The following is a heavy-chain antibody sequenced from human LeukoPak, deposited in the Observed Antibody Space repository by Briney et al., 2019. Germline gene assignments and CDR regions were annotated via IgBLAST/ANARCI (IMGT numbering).Heavy chain of an antibody. D-gene: IGHD3-3*01. Sequence: GGSLRLSCAASGFTFSSYAMHWVRQAPGKGLEWVAVISYDGSNKYYADSVKGRFTISRDNAKNSLYLQMNSLRAEDTAVSYCDQTGTVWEIFGAFWFDPWGQGTLVTVSS. CDR3: DQTGTVWEIFGAFWFDP. CDR1: GFTFSSYA. V-gene: IGHV3-30*04. J-gene: IGHJ5*02. CDR2: ISYDGSNK.